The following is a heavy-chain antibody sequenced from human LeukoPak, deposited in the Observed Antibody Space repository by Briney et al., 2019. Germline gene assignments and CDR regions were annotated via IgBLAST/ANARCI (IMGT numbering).Heavy chain of an antibody. V-gene: IGHV4-34*01. CDR1: GGSFSGYY. D-gene: IGHD3-10*01. J-gene: IGHJ6*03. CDR2: INHSGST. CDR3: ARGRDYYGSGAHYYMDV. Sequence: SETLSLTCAVYGGSFSGYYWSWIRQPPGKGLEWIGEINHSGSTNYNPSLKSRVTISVDTSKNQFSLKLSSVTAADTAVYYCARGRDYYGSGAHYYMDVRGKGTTVTVSS.